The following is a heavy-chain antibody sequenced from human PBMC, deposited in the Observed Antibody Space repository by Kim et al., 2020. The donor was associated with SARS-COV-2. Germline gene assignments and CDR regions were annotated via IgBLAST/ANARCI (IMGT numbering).Heavy chain of an antibody. D-gene: IGHD3-22*01. CDR3: ARNYYDGSGQSYWYFDL. V-gene: IGHV3-48*01. Sequence: SVKARFTISRDNAKNSLYLQRNSLRAEDTAVYYCARNYYDGSGQSYWYFDLWGRGTLVAVSS. J-gene: IGHJ2*01.